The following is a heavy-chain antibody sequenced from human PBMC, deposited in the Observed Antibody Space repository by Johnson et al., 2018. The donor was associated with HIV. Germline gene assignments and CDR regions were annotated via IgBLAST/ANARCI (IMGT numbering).Heavy chain of an antibody. D-gene: IGHD5-24*01. CDR2: IRYDGDIT. CDR1: GFTFSSYG. CDR3: AKWTRDGYNYVHAFDI. V-gene: IGHV3-30*02. Sequence: QVQLVESGGGVVQPGGSLRLSCAASGFTFSSYGMHWVRQAPGKGLEWVAFIRYDGDITYYVDSVKGRFTSSRDNSKNTLYLQMNSLRAEDTAVYYCAKWTRDGYNYVHAFDIWGQGTMVTVSS. J-gene: IGHJ3*02.